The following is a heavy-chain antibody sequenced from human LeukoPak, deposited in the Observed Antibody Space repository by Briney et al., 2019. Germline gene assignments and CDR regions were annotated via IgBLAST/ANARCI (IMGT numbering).Heavy chain of an antibody. J-gene: IGHJ4*02. CDR1: GYTFTSYG. V-gene: IGHV1-18*01. CDR2: IGPNNGNT. CDR3: ASGSRSSTSPNYFDY. Sequence: ASVKVSCKASGYTFTSYGISWVRQAPGQGLEWMGWIGPNNGNTNYAQNLQGRVTMTTDTSTGTAYMELRSLRSDDTAVYYCASGSRSSTSPNYFDYWGQGTLVTVSS. D-gene: IGHD2-2*01.